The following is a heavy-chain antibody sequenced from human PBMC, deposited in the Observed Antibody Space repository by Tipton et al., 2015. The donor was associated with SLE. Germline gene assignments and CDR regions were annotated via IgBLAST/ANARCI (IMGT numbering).Heavy chain of an antibody. Sequence: TLSLTCTVSGDSLSGYYWNWIRQPLGKGLEWIGEVNHGGSAYYSPSLQSRVSISVDTSKNQFSLKLTSVTAADTAVYYCARGDSAYSSSWFYFYYGMDVWGQGTTVTVSS. CDR2: VNHGGSA. CDR1: GDSLSGYY. CDR3: ARGDSAYSSSWFYFYYGMDV. J-gene: IGHJ6*02. D-gene: IGHD6-13*01. V-gene: IGHV4-34*01.